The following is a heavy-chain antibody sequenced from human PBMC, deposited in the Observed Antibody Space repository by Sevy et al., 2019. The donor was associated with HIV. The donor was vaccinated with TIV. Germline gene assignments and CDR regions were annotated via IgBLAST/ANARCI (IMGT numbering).Heavy chain of an antibody. V-gene: IGHV3-30*18. Sequence: GGSLRLSCAASGFTFSSYGMHWVRQAPGKGLEWVAVISYDGRNKYYADSVKGRFTISRDNSKNTLYLQMNSLRAEDTAVYYCAKVEMTYYDFWSGPDYWGQGTLVTVSS. CDR2: ISYDGRNK. CDR3: AKVEMTYYDFWSGPDY. D-gene: IGHD3-3*01. J-gene: IGHJ4*02. CDR1: GFTFSSYG.